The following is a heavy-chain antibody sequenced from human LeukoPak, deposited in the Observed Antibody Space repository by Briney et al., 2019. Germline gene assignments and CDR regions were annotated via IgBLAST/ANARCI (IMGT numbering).Heavy chain of an antibody. CDR3: ARDTGDGYIYYYYYGMDV. V-gene: IGHV3-48*03. J-gene: IGHJ6*02. D-gene: IGHD5-24*01. CDR2: ISSSGSTI. CDR1: GFTFSSYE. Sequence: GGSLRLSCAASGFTFSSYEMNWVRPAPGKGLEWVSYISSSGSTIYYADSVKGRFTISRDNAKNSLYLQMNSLRAEDTAVYYCARDTGDGYIYYYYYGMDVWGQGTTVTVSS.